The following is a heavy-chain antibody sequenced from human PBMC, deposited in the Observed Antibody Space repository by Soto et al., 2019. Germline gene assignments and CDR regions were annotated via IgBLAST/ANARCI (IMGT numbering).Heavy chain of an antibody. D-gene: IGHD4-17*01. V-gene: IGHV3-23*01. CDR3: GKDPRGGPTTDEDY. CDR2: ISGSGGST. Sequence: LRLSCAASGFTFSSYAMSWFRQAPGKGLEWVSAISGSGGSTYYADSVRGRFTISRDNSKNTLYLQMNSLRAEDRAVYYCGKDPRGGPTTDEDYWGQGTLVTVSS. J-gene: IGHJ4*02. CDR1: GFTFSSYA.